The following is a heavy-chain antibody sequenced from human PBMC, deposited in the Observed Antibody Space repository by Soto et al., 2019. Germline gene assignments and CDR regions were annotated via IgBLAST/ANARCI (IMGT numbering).Heavy chain of an antibody. D-gene: IGHD4-17*01. CDR1: GFTFSSYW. CDR3: ARTMTTVVTTYWYFDL. CDR2: INSDGSST. Sequence: GGSLRLSCAASGFTFSSYWMHWVRQAPGKGLVWVSRINSDGSSTSYADSVKGRFTISRDNAKNTLYLQMNSLRAEDTAVYYCARTMTTVVTTYWYFDLWGRGTLVTVSS. V-gene: IGHV3-74*01. J-gene: IGHJ2*01.